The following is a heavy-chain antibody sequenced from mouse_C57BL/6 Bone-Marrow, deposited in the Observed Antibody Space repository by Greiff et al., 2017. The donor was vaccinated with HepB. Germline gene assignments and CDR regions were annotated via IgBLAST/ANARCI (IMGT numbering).Heavy chain of an antibody. CDR1: GFTFSSYA. V-gene: IGHV5-9-1*02. J-gene: IGHJ3*01. D-gene: IGHD4-1*01. CDR2: ISSGGDYI. CDR3: TREDWDEAY. Sequence: EVQVVESGEGLVKPGGSLKLSCAASGFTFSSYAMSWVRQTPEKRLEWVAYISSGGDYIYYADTVKGRFNISRDNARNTLYLQMSSLKSEDTAMYYCTREDWDEAYWGQGTRVTVSA.